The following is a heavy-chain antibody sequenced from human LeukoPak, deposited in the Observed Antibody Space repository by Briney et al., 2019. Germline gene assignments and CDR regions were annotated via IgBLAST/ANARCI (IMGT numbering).Heavy chain of an antibody. Sequence: SETLSLTCTVSGGSISSSSYYWSWIRQPPGKGLERIGEINHSGSTNYDPSLKSRVTISVDTSKNQFSLKLSSVTAADTAVYYCARAGTQKTISRFSRGGWFDPWGQGTLVTVSS. CDR2: INHSGST. D-gene: IGHD6-13*01. V-gene: IGHV4-39*07. J-gene: IGHJ5*02. CDR1: GGSISSSSYY. CDR3: ARAGTQKTISRFSRGGWFDP.